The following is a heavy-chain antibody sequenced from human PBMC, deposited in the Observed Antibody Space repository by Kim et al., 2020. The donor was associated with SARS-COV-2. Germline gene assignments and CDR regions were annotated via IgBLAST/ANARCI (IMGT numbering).Heavy chain of an antibody. CDR3: AVFYASGTFFPRENWFDL. Sequence: SETLSLTCTVSDDSIHNSNYYWAWIRQTPGTGLEWIATIDFYGNTYSGPSLRSRVTMSLDTSENQFSLILTSVTAADTALYYCAVFYASGTFFPRENWFDLWGQGTLVTVSS. CDR2: IDFYGNT. CDR1: DDSIHNSNYY. J-gene: IGHJ5*02. V-gene: IGHV4-39*01. D-gene: IGHD3-10*01.